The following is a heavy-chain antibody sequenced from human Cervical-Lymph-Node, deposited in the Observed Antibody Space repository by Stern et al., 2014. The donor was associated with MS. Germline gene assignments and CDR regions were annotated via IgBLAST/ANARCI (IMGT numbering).Heavy chain of an antibody. Sequence: EVQLVESGGGLVKPGGSLRLSCAASGFIFSKAWMTWVRQAPGKGLEWVGRIKPKTEGGTTNYSTPVQGRFTISRDDSKNILFLHMNSLKTEDTAVYYCTTEEVANFAHGGQGILVTVSS. V-gene: IGHV3-15*01. J-gene: IGHJ5*02. CDR1: GFIFSKAW. CDR2: IKPKTEGGTT. CDR3: TTEEVANFAH.